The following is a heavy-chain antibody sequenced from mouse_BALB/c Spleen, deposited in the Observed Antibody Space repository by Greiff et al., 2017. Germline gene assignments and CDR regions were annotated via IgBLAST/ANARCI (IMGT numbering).Heavy chain of an antibody. D-gene: IGHD1-1*01. J-gene: IGHJ3*01. CDR3: ARDYGSRFAY. Sequence: EVQLVESGGGLVQPGGSRKLSCAASGFTFSSFGMHWVRQAPEKGLEWVAYISSGSSTIYYADTVKGRFTISRDNPKNTLFLQMTSLRSEDTAMYYCARDYGSRFAYWGQGTLVTVSA. CDR1: GFTFSSFG. CDR2: ISSGSSTI. V-gene: IGHV5-17*02.